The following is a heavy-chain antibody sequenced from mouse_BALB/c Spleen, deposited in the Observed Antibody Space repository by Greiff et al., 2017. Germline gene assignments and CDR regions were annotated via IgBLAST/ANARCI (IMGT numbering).Heavy chain of an antibody. Sequence: VHLVESGPGLVAPSQSLSITCTVSGFSLTSYGVHWVRQPPGKGLEWLGVIWAGGSTNYNSALMSRLSISKDNSKRQVFLKMNSLQTDDTAMYYCAREVVEDWYFDVWGAGTTVTVSS. V-gene: IGHV2-9*02. CDR1: GFSLTSYG. CDR3: AREVVEDWYFDV. J-gene: IGHJ1*01. CDR2: IWAGGST. D-gene: IGHD1-1*01.